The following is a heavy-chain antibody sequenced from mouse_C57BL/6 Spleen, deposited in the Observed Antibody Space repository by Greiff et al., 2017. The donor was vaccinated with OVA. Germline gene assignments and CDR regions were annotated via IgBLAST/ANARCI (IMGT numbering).Heavy chain of an antibody. J-gene: IGHJ3*01. CDR2: ISSGGSYT. Sequence: EVQVVESGGDLVKPGGSLKLSCAASGFTFSSYGMSWVRQTPDKRLEWVATISSGGSYTYYPDSVKGRFTISRDNAKNTLYLQMSSLKSEDTAMYYCATSYDYDWFAYWGQGTLVTVSA. D-gene: IGHD2-4*01. V-gene: IGHV5-6*01. CDR1: GFTFSSYG. CDR3: ATSYDYDWFAY.